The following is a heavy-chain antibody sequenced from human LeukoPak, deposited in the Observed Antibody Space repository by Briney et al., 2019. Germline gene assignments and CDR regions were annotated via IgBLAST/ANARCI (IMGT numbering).Heavy chain of an antibody. CDR2: FDPEDGET. CDR3: ATEPHHYYVSSGYYFPPNFDY. J-gene: IGHJ4*02. CDR1: GYTLTELS. V-gene: IGHV1-24*01. D-gene: IGHD3-22*01. Sequence: ASVKVSCKVSGYTLTELSMHWVRQAPGKGLEWMGGFDPEDGETIYAQKFQGRVTMTEDTSTDTAYMELSSLRSEDTAVYYCATEPHHYYVSSGYYFPPNFDYWGQGTLVTVSS.